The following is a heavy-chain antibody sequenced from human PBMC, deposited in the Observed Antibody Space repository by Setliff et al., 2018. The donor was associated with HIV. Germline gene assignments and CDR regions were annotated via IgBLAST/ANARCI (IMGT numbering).Heavy chain of an antibody. CDR3: ARHGQYGSGSYYNRPFDF. J-gene: IGHJ4*02. Sequence: GESLKISCKGSGYSFTSYWIAWLRQMPGKGLECKGIIYPGDSDTRYSPSFQGQVTISGDKSISTAYLQWSSLKSSDTAMYYCARHGQYGSGSYYNRPFDFWGQGTLVTVSS. CDR1: GYSFTSYW. CDR2: IYPGDSDT. D-gene: IGHD3-10*01. V-gene: IGHV5-51*01.